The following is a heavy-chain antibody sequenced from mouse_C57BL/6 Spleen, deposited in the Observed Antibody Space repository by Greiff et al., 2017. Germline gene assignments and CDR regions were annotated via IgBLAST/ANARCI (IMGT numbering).Heavy chain of an antibody. CDR2: TFYSGIT. CDR3: ARGYDNYWYFDV. CDR1: GFSINSDCY. Sequence: EVQRVESGPSLVRPSQTLSLTCTVTGFSINSDCYWIWIRQFPGNKLEYIGYTFYSGITYYNPSLESRTYITRDTSKNQFSLKLSSVTTEDTATYYCARGYDNYWYFDVWGTGATVTVSS. J-gene: IGHJ1*03. V-gene: IGHV3-3*01. D-gene: IGHD2-3*01.